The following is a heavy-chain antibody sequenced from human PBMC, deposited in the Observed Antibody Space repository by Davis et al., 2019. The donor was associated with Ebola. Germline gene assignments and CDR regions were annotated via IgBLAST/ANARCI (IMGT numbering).Heavy chain of an antibody. CDR1: GYSFSNFW. V-gene: IGHV5-51*01. Sequence: GESLKISCKGFGYSFSNFWIGWVRQMPGEGLEWMGIIYPSDADTRYNPSFQGQVTISADKSISTVYLQWNSLKASDTAMYYCASHPAYYYGMDVWGQGAMVTVSS. CDR2: IYPSDADT. CDR3: ASHPAYYYGMDV. J-gene: IGHJ6*02.